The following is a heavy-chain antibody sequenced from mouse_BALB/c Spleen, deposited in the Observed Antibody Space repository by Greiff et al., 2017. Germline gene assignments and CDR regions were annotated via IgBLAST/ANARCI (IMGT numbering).Heavy chain of an antibody. Sequence: EVQLQQSGPELVKPGASVKISCKASGYTFTDYNMHWVKQSHGKSLEWIGYIYPYNGGTGYNQKFKSKATLTVDNSSSTAYMELRSLTSEDSAVYYCARVYGNSAWFAYWGQGTLVTVSA. CDR3: ARVYGNSAWFAY. CDR1: GYTFTDYN. J-gene: IGHJ3*01. D-gene: IGHD2-1*01. CDR2: IYPYNGGT. V-gene: IGHV1S29*02.